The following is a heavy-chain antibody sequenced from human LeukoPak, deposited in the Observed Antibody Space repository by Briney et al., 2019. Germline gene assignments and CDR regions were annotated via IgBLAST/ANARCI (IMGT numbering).Heavy chain of an antibody. J-gene: IGHJ4*02. CDR2: ISSNGGST. CDR3: ARGGRSSSSWYVIY. Sequence: GGSLRLSCAASGFTFSSYAMHWVRQAPGKGLEYVSAISSNGGSTYYANSVKGRFTISRDNSKNTLYLQMGSLRAEDMAVYYCARGGRSSSSWYVIYWGQGTLVTVSS. D-gene: IGHD6-13*01. CDR1: GFTFSSYA. V-gene: IGHV3-64*01.